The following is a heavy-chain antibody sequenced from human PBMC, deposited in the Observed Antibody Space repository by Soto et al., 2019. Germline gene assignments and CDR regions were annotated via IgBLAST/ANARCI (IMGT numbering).Heavy chain of an antibody. CDR3: ATNGAYGGLHGMDV. CDR2: IYVGDSDT. V-gene: IGHV5-51*01. D-gene: IGHD5-12*01. Sequence: PGESLKISCKGSGYSFTRSWIGWVRQMPGKGLEWMGIIYVGDSDTKYSPSFQGQVTISADKSIGTAYLQWSSLEASDTAIYYCATNGAYGGLHGMDVWGQGTTVTVSS. J-gene: IGHJ6*02. CDR1: GYSFTRSW.